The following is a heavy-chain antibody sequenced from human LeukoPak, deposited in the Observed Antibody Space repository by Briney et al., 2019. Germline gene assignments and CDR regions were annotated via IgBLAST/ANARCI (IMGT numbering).Heavy chain of an antibody. CDR2: INAGNANT. Sequence: PLASVTVSCKASGGTFSSYAISWVRQAPGQRLEWMGWINAGNANTKYSQKFQGRVTVTRDTSASTAYMELSSLRSEDTAVYYCVRGRYCSTTSCYTPTIPRFDPWGQGTLVTVSS. CDR3: VRGRYCSTTSCYTPTIPRFDP. D-gene: IGHD2-2*02. V-gene: IGHV1-3*01. J-gene: IGHJ5*02. CDR1: GGTFSSYA.